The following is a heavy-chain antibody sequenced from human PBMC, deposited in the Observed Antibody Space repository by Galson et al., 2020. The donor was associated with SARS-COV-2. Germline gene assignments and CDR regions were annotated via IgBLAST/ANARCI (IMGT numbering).Heavy chain of an antibody. J-gene: IGHJ6*03. V-gene: IGHV3-15*01. CDR2: IKTRSDGGTT. D-gene: IGHD5-12*01. CDR3: AIRFGGLGYRDV. Sequence: GGSLRLSCAVSGFTFSTAWMIWVRQAPGKGLEWVGRIKTRSDGGTTDYGAPVKGRFIISRDDSENTLYLQMNSLRTEDTAVYYCAIRFGGLGYRDVWGKGTTDTVSS. CDR1: GFTFSTAW.